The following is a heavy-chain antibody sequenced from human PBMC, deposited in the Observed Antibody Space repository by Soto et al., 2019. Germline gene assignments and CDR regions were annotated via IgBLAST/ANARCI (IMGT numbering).Heavy chain of an antibody. Sequence: ASVTVFCQASGYTLTSYHMHWVRQAPAKGLEWIGPLNPSGGSTSYAQKFQGRVTMTRDTSTSTVYMELSSLRSEDTGVYYCARDHDGSIAARPDQHYYYGMDVWGQGTTVTVCS. CDR3: ARDHDGSIAARPDQHYYYGMDV. CDR1: GYTLTSYH. V-gene: IGHV1-46*01. J-gene: IGHJ6*02. CDR2: LNPSGGST. D-gene: IGHD6-6*01.